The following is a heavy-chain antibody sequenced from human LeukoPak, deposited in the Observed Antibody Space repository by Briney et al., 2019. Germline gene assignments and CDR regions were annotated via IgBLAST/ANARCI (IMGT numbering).Heavy chain of an antibody. Sequence: ASVKVSCKVSGYTLTELSMHLVREAPGKGLELMGGFDPEDGETIYAQKFEGRVTMTEDTSTDTAYMELSSLRSEDTAVYYCAVGWLRFGELLTANWFDPWGQGTLVTVSS. D-gene: IGHD3-10*01. J-gene: IGHJ5*02. CDR3: AVGWLRFGELLTANWFDP. CDR1: GYTLTELS. CDR2: FDPEDGET. V-gene: IGHV1-24*01.